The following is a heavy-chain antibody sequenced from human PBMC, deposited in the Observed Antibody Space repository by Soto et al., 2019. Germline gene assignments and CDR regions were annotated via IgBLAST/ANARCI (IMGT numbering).Heavy chain of an antibody. D-gene: IGHD1-7*01. J-gene: IGHJ4*02. V-gene: IGHV3-11*06. CDR3: ASSVAYNWNSGYFEY. CDR1: GFTFSDYY. CDR2: ISSSSSYT. Sequence: PGGSLRLSCAASGFTFSDYYMSWIRQAPGKGLEWVSYISSSSSYTNYADSVKGRFTISRDNAKNSLYLQMNSLRAEDTAVYYCASSVAYNWNSGYFEYWGQGTLVTVS.